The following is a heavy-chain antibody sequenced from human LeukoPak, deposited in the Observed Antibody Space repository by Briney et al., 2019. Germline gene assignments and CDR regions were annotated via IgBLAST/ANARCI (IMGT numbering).Heavy chain of an antibody. CDR1: GGSFSGYY. J-gene: IGHJ3*02. CDR3: ARGMADSSGYPDWAFDI. V-gene: IGHV4-59*08. Sequence: ASETLSLTCAVYGGSFSGYYWSWIRQPPEKGLEWIGYIYYSGSTNYNPSLKSRVTISVDTSKNQFSLKLSSVTAADTAVYYCARGMADSSGYPDWAFDIWGQGTMVTVSS. CDR2: IYYSGST. D-gene: IGHD3-22*01.